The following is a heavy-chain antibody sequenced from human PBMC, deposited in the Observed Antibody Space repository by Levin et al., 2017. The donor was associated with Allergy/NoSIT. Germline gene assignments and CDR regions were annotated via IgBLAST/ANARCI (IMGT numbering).Heavy chain of an antibody. CDR3: ARIGERGFDFDY. Sequence: SCAASGFTFSSYGMSWVRQAPGKGLEWVSAISYSGGSTYYADSVKGRFTISRDSSKNTLFLQMNSLRAEDTALYYCARIGERGFDFDYWGQGTLVTVSS. D-gene: IGHD5-12*01. J-gene: IGHJ4*02. CDR1: GFTFSSYG. CDR2: ISYSGGST. V-gene: IGHV3-23*01.